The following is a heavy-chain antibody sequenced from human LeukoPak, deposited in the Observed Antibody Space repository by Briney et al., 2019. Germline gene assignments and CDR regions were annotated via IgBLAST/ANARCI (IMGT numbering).Heavy chain of an antibody. CDR2: ISGSGGST. D-gene: IGHD6-13*01. CDR1: GFTFSSYA. CDR3: AKAISSSWYRLQGWFDP. V-gene: IGHV3-23*01. J-gene: IGHJ5*02. Sequence: GGSLRLSCAASGFTFSSYAMSWVRQAPGKGLEGVSAISGSGGSTYYADSVKGRFTISRDNSKNTLYLQMNSLRAEDTAVYYCAKAISSSWYRLQGWFDPWGQGTLVTVSS.